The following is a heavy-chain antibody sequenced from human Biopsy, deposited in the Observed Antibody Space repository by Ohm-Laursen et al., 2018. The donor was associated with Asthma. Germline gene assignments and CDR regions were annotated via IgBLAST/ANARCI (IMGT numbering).Heavy chain of an antibody. J-gene: IGHJ4*02. CDR1: RFTYE. CDR2: ISYDGSSI. CDR3: AREGVAGTHIED. Sequence: SLRLSCSASRFTYEMHWVRQAPGKGLEWVAVISYDGSSIYYADSVKGRFTISRDNSKNTLSLQMNSLTAEDTAVYYCAREGVAGTHIEDWGQETPVTVSS. D-gene: IGHD6-19*01. V-gene: IGHV3-30-3*01.